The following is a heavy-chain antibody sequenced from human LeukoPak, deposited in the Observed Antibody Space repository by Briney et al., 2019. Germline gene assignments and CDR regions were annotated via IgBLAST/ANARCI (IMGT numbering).Heavy chain of an antibody. CDR1: GFTFSTYT. D-gene: IGHD3-10*01. Sequence: PGGSLRLSCAASGFTFSTYTMNWVRQAPGKGLEWVSSISSSSGYIYYADSLKGRFTISRDNAKNSLYLQMNSLRAEDTAVYYCARVEVRGGGVDYWGQGTLVTVSS. CDR3: ARVEVRGGGVDY. CDR2: ISSSSGYI. V-gene: IGHV3-21*01. J-gene: IGHJ4*02.